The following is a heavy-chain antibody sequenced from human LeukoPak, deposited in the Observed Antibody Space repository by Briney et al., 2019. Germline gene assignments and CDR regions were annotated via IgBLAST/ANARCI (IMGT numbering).Heavy chain of an antibody. CDR1: GGTFSSYA. CDR3: AREMIDSDYYDSSGPYYMDV. Sequence: ASVKVSCKASGGTFSSYAISWVRQAPGQGLEWMGGIIPIFGTTNNAQKFQGRVTMTRNTSISTAYMELSSLRSEDTAVYYCAREMIDSDYYDSSGPYYMDVWGKGTTVTISS. CDR2: IIPIFGTT. V-gene: IGHV1-69*05. J-gene: IGHJ6*03. D-gene: IGHD3-22*01.